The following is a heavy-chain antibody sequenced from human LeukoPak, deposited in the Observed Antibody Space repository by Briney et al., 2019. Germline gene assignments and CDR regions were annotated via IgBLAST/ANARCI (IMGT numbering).Heavy chain of an antibody. D-gene: IGHD6-6*01. CDR1: GGSFSGYY. J-gene: IGHJ1*01. V-gene: IGHV4-34*01. CDR3: ARDGQLGIFKYFQH. CDR2: INHSGST. Sequence: SETLSLTCAVYGGSFSGYYWSWIRQPPGKGLEWIGEINHSGSTNYNPSLKSRVTISVDTSKNQFPLKLSSVTAADTAVYYCARDGQLGIFKYFQHWGQGTLVTVSS.